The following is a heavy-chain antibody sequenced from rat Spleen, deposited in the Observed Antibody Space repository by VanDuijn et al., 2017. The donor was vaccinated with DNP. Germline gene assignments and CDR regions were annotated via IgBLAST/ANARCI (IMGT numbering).Heavy chain of an antibody. V-gene: IGHV5-20*01. CDR1: GFAFSDYY. Sequence: EVQLVESGGGLVQPGRSMKLSCAASGFAFSDYYMAWVRQAPARGLEWVASISHNGGYTYYRDSVKGRFTISRDYAKTNLYLQMDSLRSEDTATYYCTTDNSGLNWFAFWGQGTLVTVSS. CDR2: ISHNGGYT. D-gene: IGHD4-3*01. J-gene: IGHJ3*01. CDR3: TTDNSGLNWFAF.